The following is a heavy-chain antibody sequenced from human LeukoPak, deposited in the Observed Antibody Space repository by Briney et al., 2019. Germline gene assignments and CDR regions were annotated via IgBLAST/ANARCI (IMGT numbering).Heavy chain of an antibody. V-gene: IGHV3-11*04. CDR2: ISSSSSSV. D-gene: IGHD6-19*01. Sequence: GGSLRLSCVASGFSFSDFYMSWIRQAPGKGLEWVSYISSSSSSVYYADSVKGRFTISRDNAKNSLYLQMNSMRAEDTAVYYRARPPYNSGWYYFDYWGQGTLVTVSP. J-gene: IGHJ4*02. CDR1: GFSFSDFY. CDR3: ARPPYNSGWYYFDY.